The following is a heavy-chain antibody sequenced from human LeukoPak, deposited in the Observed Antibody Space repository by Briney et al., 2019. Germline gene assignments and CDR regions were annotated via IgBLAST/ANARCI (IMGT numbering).Heavy chain of an antibody. CDR2: ISYDGSNK. CDR3: ARDPLGPEWLSDAFDI. D-gene: IGHD3-3*01. J-gene: IGHJ3*02. Sequence: GGSLRLSCAASGFTFSSYGMHWVRQAPGKGLEWVAVISYDGSNKYYADSVKGRFTISRDNSKNTLYLQMNSLRAEDTAVYYCARDPLGPEWLSDAFDIWGQGTMVTVSS. V-gene: IGHV3-30*03. CDR1: GFTFSSYG.